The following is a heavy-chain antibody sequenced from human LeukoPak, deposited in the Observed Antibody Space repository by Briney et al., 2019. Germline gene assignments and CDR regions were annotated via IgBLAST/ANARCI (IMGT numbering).Heavy chain of an antibody. V-gene: IGHV3-7*01. CDR2: VNQDGTQK. CDR1: GFTFNKYW. J-gene: IGHJ4*02. CDR3: ARDRNFGVVIKGYYFDY. Sequence: GGSLTLSCSASGFTFNKYWMSWIRQLPGQGLEWVANVNQDGTQKYYVDSVKGRFTNSRDNARNLLYLQMNSLRAEDTAVYYCARDRNFGVVIKGYYFDYWGQGTLVTVSS. D-gene: IGHD3-3*01.